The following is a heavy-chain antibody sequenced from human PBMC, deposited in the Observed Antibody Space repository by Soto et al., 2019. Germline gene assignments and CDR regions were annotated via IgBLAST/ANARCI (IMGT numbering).Heavy chain of an antibody. D-gene: IGHD3-10*01. J-gene: IGHJ4*02. CDR3: ANFGGFQRDSNRFDS. CDR2: LSYNGNKK. Sequence: GGALRLSCAASGFTFTAFVMHWVRQAPGKGQEGVAGLSYNGNKKYYGDSVQCRFTISRDNSKKILYWEMNSLRKEDSAVYFCANFGGFQRDSNRFDSWGQRIFLAVSS. CDR1: GFTFTAFV. V-gene: IGHV3-30*18.